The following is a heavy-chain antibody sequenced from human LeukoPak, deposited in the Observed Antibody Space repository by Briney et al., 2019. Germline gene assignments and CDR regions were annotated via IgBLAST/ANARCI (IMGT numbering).Heavy chain of an antibody. V-gene: IGHV3-7*05. Sequence: GGSLRLSCAASGFTFSSSWMTWVRQAPGEGLEWVANTMQDGSEKNYGDSVRGRFTISRDNAKDSLYLQLNSLRAEDTAVYYCARELSSGIDQWGQGTLVTVSS. J-gene: IGHJ4*02. CDR3: ARELSSGIDQ. CDR1: GFTFSSSW. CDR2: TMQDGSEK. D-gene: IGHD3-22*01.